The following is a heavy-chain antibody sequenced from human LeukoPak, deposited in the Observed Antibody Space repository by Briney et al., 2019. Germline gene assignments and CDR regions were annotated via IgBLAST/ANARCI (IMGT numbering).Heavy chain of an antibody. D-gene: IGHD3-10*01. J-gene: IGHJ3*02. V-gene: IGHV4-59*12. CDR3: ARGKSTRGAFDI. CDR2: IYYSGST. Sequence: SETLSLTCTVSGGSISSYYWSWIRQPPGKGLEWIGYIYYSGSTNYNPSLKSRVTMSVDTSKNQFSLKLSSVTAADTAVYYCARGKSTRGAFDIWGQGTMVTVSS. CDR1: GGSISSYY.